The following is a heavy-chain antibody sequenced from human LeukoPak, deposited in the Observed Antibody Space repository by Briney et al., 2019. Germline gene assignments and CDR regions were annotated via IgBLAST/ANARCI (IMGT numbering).Heavy chain of an antibody. Sequence: ASVKVSCKASGYAFTGYYLHWVRQAPGQGLEWMGWINPNSGGTIYAQKFQGRVTMTRDTSITTAYMELSRLRSDDTALYYCARRAVIFGVVIGNDCWGQGTLVTVSS. J-gene: IGHJ4*02. D-gene: IGHD3-3*01. CDR3: ARRAVIFGVVIGNDC. CDR1: GYAFTGYY. V-gene: IGHV1-2*02. CDR2: INPNSGGT.